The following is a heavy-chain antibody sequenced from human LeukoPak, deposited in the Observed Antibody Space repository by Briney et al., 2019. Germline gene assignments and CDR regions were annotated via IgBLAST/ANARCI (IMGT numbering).Heavy chain of an antibody. CDR2: ISSNGGST. Sequence: GGSLRLSCAASGFTFSSYAMHWVRQAPGKGLEYVSAISSNGGSTYYANSVKGRFTISRDNSKNTLYLQMGSLRAEDMAVYYCARVGSSYYYYGMDVWGQGTTVTVSS. V-gene: IGHV3-64*01. CDR3: ARVGSSYYYYGMDV. J-gene: IGHJ6*02. CDR1: GFTFSSYA. D-gene: IGHD2-15*01.